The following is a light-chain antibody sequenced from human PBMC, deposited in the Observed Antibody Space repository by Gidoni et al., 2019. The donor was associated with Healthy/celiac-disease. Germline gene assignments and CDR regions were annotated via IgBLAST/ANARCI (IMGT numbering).Light chain of an antibody. CDR1: QSVSSY. J-gene: IGKJ4*01. Sequence: EIVLTQSPATLSLSPGERATLSCRASQSVSSYLAWYQQKPGQAPRLLIYDAANRATGIPARFSGSGSGKDFTLTISSLEPEDFAVYYGQQRSNWPPLTFGGGTKVEIK. CDR2: DAA. CDR3: QQRSNWPPLT. V-gene: IGKV3-11*01.